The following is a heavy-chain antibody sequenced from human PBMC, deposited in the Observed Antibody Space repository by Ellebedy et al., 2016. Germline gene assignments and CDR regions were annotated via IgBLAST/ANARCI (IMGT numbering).Heavy chain of an antibody. D-gene: IGHD3-16*02. V-gene: IGHV3-33*03. J-gene: IGHJ4*02. CDR1: GFTFSSYG. CDR3: ALGELSQPFDY. CDR2: IWYDGSNK. Sequence: GESLKISXAASGFTFSSYGMHWVRQAPGKGLEWVAVIWYDGSNKYYADSVKGRFTISRDNAKNSLYLQMNSLRAEDTAVYYCALGELSQPFDYWGQGTLVTVSS.